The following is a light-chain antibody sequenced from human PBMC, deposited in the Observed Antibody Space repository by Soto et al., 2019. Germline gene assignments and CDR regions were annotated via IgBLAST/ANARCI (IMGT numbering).Light chain of an antibody. CDR1: QSVSSSQ. CDR2: GAS. V-gene: IGKV3-20*01. CDR3: QQYATSPHT. Sequence: EIVLTQSPVTLSLSPGESATLSCRASQSVSSSQVAWYQQKPGQAPRLLIYGASIRATGIPDRFSGVGSETDFTLTINRLAPEDCGVYYCQQYATSPHTFGQGTKLQIK. J-gene: IGKJ2*01.